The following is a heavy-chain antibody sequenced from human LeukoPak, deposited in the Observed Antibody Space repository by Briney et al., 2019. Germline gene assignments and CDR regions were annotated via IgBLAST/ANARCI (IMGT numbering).Heavy chain of an antibody. D-gene: IGHD2-2*01. J-gene: IGHJ4*02. CDR3: ARGRVPAALLFDF. CDR1: VFTARSNY. V-gene: IGHV3-53*01. CDR2: IYTGGSA. Sequence: GGSLRLSCAASVFTARSNYMSSVRQTPGKGLEWVSVIYTGGSAYYADSVKGRFTISRDTSKNTVYLQMNSLRAEDTAVYYCARGRVPAALLFDFWGQGTQVTVSS.